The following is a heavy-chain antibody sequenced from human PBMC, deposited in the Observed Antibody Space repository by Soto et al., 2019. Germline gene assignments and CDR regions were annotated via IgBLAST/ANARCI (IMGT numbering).Heavy chain of an antibody. CDR2: INPNSGGT. Sequence: GGSVKVSCKASGYTFTVYYMHGVGQSPGQGLDWMGCINPNSGGTNYAQRFQGWVTMTRDTSISTAYMELSRLRSDDTAVYYCARVYSSSSAFFFDYWGQGTLVTVPQ. V-gene: IGHV1-2*04. CDR3: ARVYSSSSAFFFDY. J-gene: IGHJ4*02. D-gene: IGHD6-6*01. CDR1: GYTFTVYY.